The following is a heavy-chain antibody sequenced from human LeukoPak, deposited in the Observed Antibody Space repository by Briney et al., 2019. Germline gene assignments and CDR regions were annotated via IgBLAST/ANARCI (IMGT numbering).Heavy chain of an antibody. J-gene: IGHJ5*02. Sequence: GGSLRLSCAASGFTFSSYWMNWVRQAPGKGLEWVALINPDGSQTNYVDSGKGRLTLSRDNAENSLYLQMNSLRAEDTAVYYCARDLGYGALDPWGQGTLVTVSS. CDR1: GFTFSSYW. CDR3: ARDLGYGALDP. D-gene: IGHD4-17*01. CDR2: INPDGSQT. V-gene: IGHV3-7*01.